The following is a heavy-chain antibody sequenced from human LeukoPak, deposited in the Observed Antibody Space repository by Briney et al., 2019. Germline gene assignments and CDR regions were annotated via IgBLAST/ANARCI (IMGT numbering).Heavy chain of an antibody. CDR2: INSDGSST. CDR1: GFTFSSYW. V-gene: IGHV3-74*01. Sequence: GGSLRLSCAASGFTFSSYWMHWVRQAPGKGLVWVSRINSDGSSTSYADSVKGRFTISRDNARNTLYLQMNSLRAEDTAVYYCARDRGYGYLFDYWGQGTLVTVSS. J-gene: IGHJ4*02. D-gene: IGHD5-18*01. CDR3: ARDRGYGYLFDY.